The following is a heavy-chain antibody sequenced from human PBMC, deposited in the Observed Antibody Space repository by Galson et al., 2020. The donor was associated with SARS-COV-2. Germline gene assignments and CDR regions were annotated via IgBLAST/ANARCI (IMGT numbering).Heavy chain of an antibody. Sequence: SETLSLTCTVSGYSVSTTNYWGWVRQPPGRGLEWIGSVYPSGTTYYNPSLKSRVTISVDTSKNQFSLRLDSVTAADTALYYCAGQGVNMIVLVTVPGWYFDLWGRGTLVTVSS. V-gene: IGHV4-38-2*02. CDR3: AGQGVNMIVLVTVPGWYFDL. CDR2: VYPSGTT. CDR1: GYSVSTTNY. D-gene: IGHD3-22*01. J-gene: IGHJ2*01.